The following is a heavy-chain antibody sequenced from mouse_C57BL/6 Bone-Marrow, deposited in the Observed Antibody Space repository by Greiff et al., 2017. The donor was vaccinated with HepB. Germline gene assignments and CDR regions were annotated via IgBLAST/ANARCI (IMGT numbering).Heavy chain of an antibody. Sequence: EVKLVESGGGLVQPGESLKLSCEPNEYEFPSHDMSWVRKTPEKRLELVAAINSDGGSTYYPDTMERRFIISRDNTKKTLYLQMSSLRSEDTALYYCARQPTYDYYPAWFAYWGQGTLVTVSA. CDR1: EYEFPSHD. D-gene: IGHD2-4*01. CDR2: INSDGGST. J-gene: IGHJ3*01. V-gene: IGHV5-2*01. CDR3: ARQPTYDYYPAWFAY.